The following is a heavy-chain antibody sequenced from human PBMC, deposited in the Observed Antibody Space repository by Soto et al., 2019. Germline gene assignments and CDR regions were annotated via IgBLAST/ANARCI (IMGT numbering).Heavy chain of an antibody. CDR3: TRDVRLHDYGYYYCGMDV. CDR1: GYTFTSYG. CDR2: ISIYNGNT. Sequence: QVQLVQSGAEVNKPGASVKVSCKASGYTFTSYGISWVRQAPGQGLEWMGWISIYNGNTNYAQKLPGRVNMTTDTTTSRADMVMRSLRSVETSVYYCTRDVRLHDYGYYYCGMDVWVQGTTVTVSS. D-gene: IGHD4-17*01. V-gene: IGHV1-18*01. J-gene: IGHJ6*02.